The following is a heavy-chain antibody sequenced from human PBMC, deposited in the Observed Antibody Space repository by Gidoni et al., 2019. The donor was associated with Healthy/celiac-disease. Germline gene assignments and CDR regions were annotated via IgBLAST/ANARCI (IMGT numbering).Heavy chain of an antibody. V-gene: IGHV1-69*01. CDR3: ATRATCGGDCRFFHYFDY. CDR2: IIPIFGTA. CDR1: GGTFSSYA. J-gene: IGHJ4*02. D-gene: IGHD2-21*02. Sequence: QVQLVQSGAEVKKPGSSVKVSCKASGGTFSSYAISWVRQAPGQGLEWMGGIIPIFGTANYAQKFQGRVTITADESTSTAYMELSSLRSEDTAVYYCATRATCGGDCRFFHYFDYWGQGTLVTVSS.